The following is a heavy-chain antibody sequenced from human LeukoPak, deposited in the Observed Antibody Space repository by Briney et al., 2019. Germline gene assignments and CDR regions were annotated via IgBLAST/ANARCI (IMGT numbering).Heavy chain of an antibody. J-gene: IGHJ3*02. CDR2: IYWDDDK. CDR1: GFSFSTSGVG. D-gene: IGHD3-9*01. Sequence: ESGPTLVNPTQTLTLTCTFSGFSFSTSGVGVGWIRQPPGKALEWLALIYWDDDKRYSPSLKSRLNITQDTSKKQVVLTMTNMDPVDTATYYCAHRNDWLLFDAFDIWGQGTMVTVSS. CDR3: AHRNDWLLFDAFDI. V-gene: IGHV2-5*02.